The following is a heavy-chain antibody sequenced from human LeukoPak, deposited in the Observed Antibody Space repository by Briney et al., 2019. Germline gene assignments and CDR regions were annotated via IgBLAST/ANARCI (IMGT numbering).Heavy chain of an antibody. CDR3: ARADGDLYFDY. J-gene: IGHJ4*02. CDR1: GGSISSYY. CDR2: IYYSWST. D-gene: IGHD4-17*01. V-gene: IGHV4-59*01. Sequence: SETLSLTCTVSGGSISSYYWSWIRQPPGKELEWIGYIYYSWSTNYNPSLKSRVTISVDTSKNQFSLKLSSVTAADTAVYYCARADGDLYFDYWGQGTLVTVSS.